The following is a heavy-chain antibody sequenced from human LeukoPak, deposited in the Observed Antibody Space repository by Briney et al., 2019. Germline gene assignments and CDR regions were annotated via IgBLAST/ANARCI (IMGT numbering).Heavy chain of an antibody. V-gene: IGHV1-69*13. CDR2: IIPIFGTA. CDR1: GGAFSSYA. J-gene: IGHJ1*01. D-gene: IGHD2-8*01. CDR3: ARGNGEYFQH. Sequence: ASVTVSCKASGGAFSSYAISWVRQAPGQGLEWMGGIIPIFGTANYAQKFQGRVTITADESTSTAYMELSSLRSEDTAVCYCARGNGEYFQHWGQGTLVTVSS.